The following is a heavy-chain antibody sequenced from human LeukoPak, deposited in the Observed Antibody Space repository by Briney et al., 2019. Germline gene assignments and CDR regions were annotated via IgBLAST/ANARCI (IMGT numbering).Heavy chain of an antibody. CDR1: GCSISSRNYY. J-gene: IGHJ4*02. D-gene: IGHD2-2*01. CDR2: ICYCENT. Sequence: SETLSLTRPVSGCSISSRNYYWVWIRHPPGKGLEWIACICYCENTYYNPSLKSRVTISVDTSKNHYYLKLSSVTAADTAGYYCAKGPAYQPIDFWGQGTLVTVSS. CDR3: AKGPAYQPIDF. V-gene: IGHV4-39*02.